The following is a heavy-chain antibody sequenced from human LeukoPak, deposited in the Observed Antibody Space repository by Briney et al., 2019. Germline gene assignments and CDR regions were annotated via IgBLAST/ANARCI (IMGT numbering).Heavy chain of an antibody. CDR3: ASRYCSGGSCYDDAFDI. V-gene: IGHV3-66*02. CDR1: GFTVSSNY. Sequence: PGGSLRLSCAASGFTVSSNYMSWVRQAPGKGLEWVSVIYSGGSTYYADPVKGRFTISRDNSKNTLYLQMNSLRAEDTAVYYCASRYCSGGSCYDDAFDIWGQGTMVTVSS. D-gene: IGHD2-15*01. CDR2: IYSGGST. J-gene: IGHJ3*02.